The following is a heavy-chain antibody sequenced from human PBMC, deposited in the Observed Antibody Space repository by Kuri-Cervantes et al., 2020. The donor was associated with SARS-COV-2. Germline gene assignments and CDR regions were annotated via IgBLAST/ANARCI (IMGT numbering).Heavy chain of an antibody. CDR3: TRDVDGYDFWSGYYEGYYFDY. CDR2: IRSKAYGGTT. Sequence: GESLKISCTASGFTFGDYAMSWVRQAPGKGLEWVGFIRSKAYGGTTEYAASVKGRFTISRDDSKSIAYLQMNSLKTEDTAVYYCTRDVDGYDFWSGYYEGYYFDYWGQGTLVTVSS. CDR1: GFTFGDYA. D-gene: IGHD3-3*01. J-gene: IGHJ4*02. V-gene: IGHV3-49*04.